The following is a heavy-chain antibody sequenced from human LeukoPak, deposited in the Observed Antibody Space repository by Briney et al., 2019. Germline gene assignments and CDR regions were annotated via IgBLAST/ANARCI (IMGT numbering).Heavy chain of an antibody. D-gene: IGHD2-15*01. CDR3: ARGFSGPATPYFDY. CDR1: GYTFTSYD. CDR2: MNPNSGNT. V-gene: IGHV1-8*01. Sequence: ASVKVSCKASGYTFTSYDINWVRQATGQGLEWMGWMNPNSGNTGYAQKFQGRVTMTRNTSISTAYMELSSLRSEDTAVYFCARGFSGPATPYFDYWGQGTLVTVSS. J-gene: IGHJ4*02.